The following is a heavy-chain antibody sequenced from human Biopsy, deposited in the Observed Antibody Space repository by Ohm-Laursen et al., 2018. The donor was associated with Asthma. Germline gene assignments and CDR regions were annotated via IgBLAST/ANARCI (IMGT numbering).Heavy chain of an antibody. Sequence: SVKVSCKASGDSFSNYAISWVRQAPGQGLEWMGGLIPVLGTPDHAQMFEGRVTITADESTSTAYMDLRSLRSEDTAMYYCARTYYDFLTGQVNDAFALWGQGTMVTVSS. CDR2: LIPVLGTP. D-gene: IGHD3-9*01. J-gene: IGHJ3*01. V-gene: IGHV1-69*13. CDR3: ARTYYDFLTGQVNDAFAL. CDR1: GDSFSNYA.